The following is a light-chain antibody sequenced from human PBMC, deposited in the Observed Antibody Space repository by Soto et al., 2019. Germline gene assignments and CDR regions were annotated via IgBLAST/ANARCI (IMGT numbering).Light chain of an antibody. CDR3: CSYTTNNTGV. CDR2: EVN. V-gene: IGLV2-14*01. J-gene: IGLJ3*02. CDR1: NSDVGAYDY. Sequence: QSALTQPASVSGSPGQSITISCTGTNSDVGAYDYVSWYQQHPGKAPKLIIYEVNDRPSGVSTRFSASKSGNTASLTISGLQPDDEADYYCCSYTTNNTGVFGGGTKLTVL.